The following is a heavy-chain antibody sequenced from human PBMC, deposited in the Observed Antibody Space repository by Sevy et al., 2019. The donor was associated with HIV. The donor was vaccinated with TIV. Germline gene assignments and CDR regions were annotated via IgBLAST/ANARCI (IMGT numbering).Heavy chain of an antibody. V-gene: IGHV5-51*01. CDR2: IYPDDSDV. Sequence: GESLKISCRGSGYRFTSYWIAWVRQVPGKGLEWMGIIYPDDSDVSYSPSLQGQVTISVDKSISTAYLQWRSLEASATAMYFCARRFYDSTGYPQYFFDHWGQGTLVTVSS. J-gene: IGHJ4*02. CDR1: GYRFTSYW. D-gene: IGHD3-22*01. CDR3: ARRFYDSTGYPQYFFDH.